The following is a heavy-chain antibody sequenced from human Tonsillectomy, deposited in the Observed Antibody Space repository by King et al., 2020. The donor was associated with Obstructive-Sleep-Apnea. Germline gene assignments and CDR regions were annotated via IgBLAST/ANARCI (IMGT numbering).Heavy chain of an antibody. Sequence: VQLQQWGAGLLRPSETLSLTCAVYGGSFSDYYWSWIRQPPGKGLEWIGEINHSGSTNYNLALEGRVTISVDTSNNQFSLKLSSVTAADTAVYYCATGSGAAAVNWFDPWGQGALVSVSS. CDR1: GGSFSDYY. V-gene: IGHV4-34*01. CDR2: INHSGST. J-gene: IGHJ5*02. D-gene: IGHD6-13*01. CDR3: ATGSGAAAVNWFDP.